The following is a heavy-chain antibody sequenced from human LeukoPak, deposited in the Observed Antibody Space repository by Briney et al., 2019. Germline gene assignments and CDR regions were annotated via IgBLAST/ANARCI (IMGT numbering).Heavy chain of an antibody. D-gene: IGHD2-2*02. J-gene: IGHJ5*02. Sequence: SETLSLTCGVYGGSFSGYYWTWIRQPPGKGLEWIGEINHSGSTNYSPSLKSRVTISMDTSKNQFSLKLSSVTAADTAVYYCARGLRYHNWYDPWGQGTLVTVSS. CDR1: GGSFSGYY. CDR2: INHSGST. V-gene: IGHV4-34*01. CDR3: ARGLRYHNWYDP.